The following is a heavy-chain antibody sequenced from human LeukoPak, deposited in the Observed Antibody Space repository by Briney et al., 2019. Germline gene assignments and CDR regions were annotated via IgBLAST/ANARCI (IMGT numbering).Heavy chain of an antibody. D-gene: IGHD5-18*01. J-gene: IGHJ6*03. CDR3: ARAGGGYRGNMDV. CDR1: GGSISSYY. Sequence: SETLSLTCTVSGGSISSYYWSWIRQPPGKGLEWIGYIYYSGSTNYNPSLKSRVTISVDTSKNQFSLKLNSVTAADTAVYYCARAGGGYRGNMDVWGKGTTVTVS. V-gene: IGHV4-59*01. CDR2: IYYSGST.